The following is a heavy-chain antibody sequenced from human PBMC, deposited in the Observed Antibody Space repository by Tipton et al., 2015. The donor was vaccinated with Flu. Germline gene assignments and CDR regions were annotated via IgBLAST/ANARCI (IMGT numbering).Heavy chain of an antibody. V-gene: IGHV4-4*07. J-gene: IGHJ4*02. Sequence: TLSLTCTVSGGSFSDSYWSWIRQPAGKGLEWIGRIYTSGITNYNPSLKSRVIMSVDTAKNQFSLNLNSVTAAVSAVYYCARPYKCGGTWGQGKQVTVSS. CDR3: ARPYKCGGT. D-gene: IGHD1-14*01. CDR1: GGSFSDSY. CDR2: IYTSGIT.